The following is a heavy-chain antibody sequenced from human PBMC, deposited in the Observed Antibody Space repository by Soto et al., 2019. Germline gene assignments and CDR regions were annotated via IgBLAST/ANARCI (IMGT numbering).Heavy chain of an antibody. CDR2: IKQDGTEK. D-gene: IGHD1-26*01. Sequence: EVQLVESGGGLVQPGGSLRLSCAASGFTFSTYWMSWVRRTPGKGLEWVANIKQDGTEKYYVDSVRGRLTVSRDKAKSSLYLQMNSLRVEDTAVYYCTTSPHRDSERVFVWGQGTAVTVS. V-gene: IGHV3-7*01. J-gene: IGHJ6*02. CDR1: GFTFSTYW. CDR3: TTSPHRDSERVFV.